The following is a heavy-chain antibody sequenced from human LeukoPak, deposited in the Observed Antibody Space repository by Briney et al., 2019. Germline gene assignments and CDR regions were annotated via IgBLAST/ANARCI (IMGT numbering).Heavy chain of an antibody. CDR3: AKDRRWFGELFRGYYYYYMDV. CDR1: GFTFSSYG. V-gene: IGHV3-30*18. D-gene: IGHD3-10*01. CDR2: ISYDGSNK. Sequence: GGSLRLSCAASGFTFSSYGMHWVRQAPGKGLEWVAVISYDGSNKYYADSVKGRFTISRDNSKNTLYLQMNSLRAEDTAVYYCAKDRRWFGELFRGYYYYYMDVWGKGTTVTISS. J-gene: IGHJ6*03.